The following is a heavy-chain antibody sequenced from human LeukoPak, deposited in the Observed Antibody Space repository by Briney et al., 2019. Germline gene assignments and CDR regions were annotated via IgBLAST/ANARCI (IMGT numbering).Heavy chain of an antibody. CDR2: MSSSGIS. CDR3: AKGAGPPWFDP. V-gene: IGHV4-61*02. Sequence: SETLSLTCTVSNGSISSDTYFWSWIRQPAGKGLEWIGRMSSSGISTYSPSLKSRVTISIDTSSNQFSLNLNSLTAADTAVYYCAKGAGPPWFDPWGQGTLVTVSS. D-gene: IGHD6-19*01. CDR1: NGSISSDTYF. J-gene: IGHJ5*02.